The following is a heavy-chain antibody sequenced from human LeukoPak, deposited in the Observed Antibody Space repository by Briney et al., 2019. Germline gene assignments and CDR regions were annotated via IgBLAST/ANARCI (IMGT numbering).Heavy chain of an antibody. D-gene: IGHD3-3*01. J-gene: IGHJ6*02. CDR2: IYYSGST. CDR1: GGSISSYY. CDR3: ARVEGDFWSGYHYYYGMDV. Sequence: PSETLSLTCTVSGGSISSYYWSWIRQPPGKGLEWIGYIYYSGSTNYNPSLKSRVTISVDTSKNQFSLKLSSVTAADTAVYYCARVEGDFWSGYHYYYGMDVRGQGTTVTVSS. V-gene: IGHV4-59*01.